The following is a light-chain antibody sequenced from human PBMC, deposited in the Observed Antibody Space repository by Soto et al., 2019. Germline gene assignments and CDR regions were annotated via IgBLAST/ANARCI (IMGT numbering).Light chain of an antibody. V-gene: IGLV1-40*01. Sequence: QSVLTQPPSVSGAPGQRVTISCTGSSSNIGAGYDVHWYQQLPGTAPKLLIYGNSNRPSGVPDRFSGSKSGTSASLAITRRQADDEADYYCHFDDSSLGATYVVGTGSTLTVL. CDR2: GNS. CDR1: SSNIGAGYD. J-gene: IGLJ1*01. CDR3: HFDDSSLGATYV.